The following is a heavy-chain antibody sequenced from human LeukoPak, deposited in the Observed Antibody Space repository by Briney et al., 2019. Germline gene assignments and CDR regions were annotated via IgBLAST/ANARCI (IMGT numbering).Heavy chain of an antibody. D-gene: IGHD2-2*01. CDR2: IIPIFGTA. V-gene: IGHV1-69*01. J-gene: IGHJ6*03. Sequence: VASVKVSCKASGGTFSSYAISWVRQAPGQGLEWMGGIIPIFGTANYAQKFQGRVTITADESTSTAYMELSSLRSEDTAVYYCAREAQYCSSTSCYLGYYYYYMDVWGKGTTVTISS. CDR1: GGTFSSYA. CDR3: AREAQYCSSTSCYLGYYYYYMDV.